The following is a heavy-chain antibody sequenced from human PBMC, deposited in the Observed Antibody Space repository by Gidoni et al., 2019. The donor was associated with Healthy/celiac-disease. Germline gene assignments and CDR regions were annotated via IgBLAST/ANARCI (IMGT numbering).Heavy chain of an antibody. CDR1: GLPLSSYS. CDR2: ISSSSSYI. J-gene: IGHJ4*02. Sequence: EVQLVESGGGLVKPGGSLRLSWAASGLPLSSYSMNWVRQAPGKGLEWVSSISSSSSYIYYADSVKGRFTISRDNAKNSLYLQMNSLRAEDTAVYYCARDGIGYCSGGSCYSAHWGQGTLVTVSS. D-gene: IGHD2-15*01. V-gene: IGHV3-21*01. CDR3: ARDGIGYCSGGSCYSAH.